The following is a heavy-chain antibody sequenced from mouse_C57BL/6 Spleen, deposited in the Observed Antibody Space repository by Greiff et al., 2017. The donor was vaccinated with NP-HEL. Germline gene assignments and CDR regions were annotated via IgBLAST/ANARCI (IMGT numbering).Heavy chain of an antibody. J-gene: IGHJ4*01. CDR1: GYSITSGYY. Sequence: EVQLQESGPGLVKPSQSLSLTCSVTGYSITSGYYWNWIRQFPGNKLEWMGYISYDGSNNYNPSLKNRISITRDTSKNQFFLKLNSVTTEDTATYYCAREGNGYDGVAMDYWGQGTSVTVSS. V-gene: IGHV3-6*01. CDR2: ISYDGSN. D-gene: IGHD2-2*01. CDR3: AREGNGYDGVAMDY.